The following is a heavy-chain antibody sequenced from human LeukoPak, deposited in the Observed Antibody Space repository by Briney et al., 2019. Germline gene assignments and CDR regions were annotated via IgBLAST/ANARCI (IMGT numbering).Heavy chain of an antibody. D-gene: IGHD3-10*01. CDR2: IYSGGST. CDR1: GFTVSSNY. Sequence: GGPLRLSCAASGFTVSSNYMSWVRQAPGKGLEWASVIYSGGSTYYADSVKGRFTISRHNSKNTLYLQMNSLRAEDTAVYYCARSEGITMVRGVLYYYYGMDVWGQGTTVTVSS. V-gene: IGHV3-53*04. J-gene: IGHJ6*02. CDR3: ARSEGITMVRGVLYYYYGMDV.